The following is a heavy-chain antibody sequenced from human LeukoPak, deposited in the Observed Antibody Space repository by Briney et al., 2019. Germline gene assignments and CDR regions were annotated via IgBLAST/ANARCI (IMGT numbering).Heavy chain of an antibody. J-gene: IGHJ4*02. CDR2: IIPLFGIA. V-gene: IGHV1-69*04. Sequence: SVKVSCKASGGTFSSSAISWVRQAPGQGLEWMGRIIPLFGIANYAQKFRGGVTITADKSTSTAYMELSSLRSEDTAVYYCARVEGLGATTVGFDYWGQGTLVTVSS. D-gene: IGHD1-26*01. CDR1: GGTFSSSA. CDR3: ARVEGLGATTVGFDY.